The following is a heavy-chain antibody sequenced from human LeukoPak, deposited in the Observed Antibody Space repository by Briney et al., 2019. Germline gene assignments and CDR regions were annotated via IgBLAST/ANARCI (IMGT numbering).Heavy chain of an antibody. CDR1: GFTFSSYS. CDR3: ARIWGYCSGGSCYSTPY. D-gene: IGHD2-15*01. CDR2: ISRNSGTI. J-gene: IGHJ4*02. Sequence: GGSLRLSCVASGFTFSSYSMNWVRQAPGRGLEWVSYISRNSGTIYYADSVKGRFTISRDNAKNSLYLLINSLRDEDTAVYYCARIWGYCSGGSCYSTPYWGQGTLVTVSS. V-gene: IGHV3-48*02.